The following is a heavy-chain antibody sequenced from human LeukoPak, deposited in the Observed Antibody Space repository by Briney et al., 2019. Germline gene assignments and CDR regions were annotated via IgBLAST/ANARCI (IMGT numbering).Heavy chain of an antibody. CDR1: GYSFTTYW. D-gene: IGHD1-26*01. CDR2: IYPGDSDI. J-gene: IGHJ4*02. Sequence: GESLKIPCKGSGYSFTTYWIGWVRQMPGKGLEWMGIIYPGDSDIRYSPSFQGQVTISADKSISTAYLQWSSLKASDTAMYYCARTQVAATTHAPYYFDFWGQGTLVTVSS. V-gene: IGHV5-51*01. CDR3: ARTQVAATTHAPYYFDF.